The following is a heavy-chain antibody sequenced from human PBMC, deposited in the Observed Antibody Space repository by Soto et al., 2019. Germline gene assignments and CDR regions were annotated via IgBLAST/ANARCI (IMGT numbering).Heavy chain of an antibody. Sequence: QVQLVESGGGVVQPGRSLRLSCAGSGFSFSRFAIHWVRQAPGKGLEWVAVITYDGSNQYYADSVKGRFTVSRDNSKSTVYLQMNSLRDEDTAMYYCARDDILVIPGGSYNYGMDVWGHGTTVTVSS. V-gene: IGHV3-30-3*01. CDR3: ARDDILVIPGGSYNYGMDV. CDR1: GFSFSRFA. CDR2: ITYDGSNQ. J-gene: IGHJ6*02. D-gene: IGHD2-2*01.